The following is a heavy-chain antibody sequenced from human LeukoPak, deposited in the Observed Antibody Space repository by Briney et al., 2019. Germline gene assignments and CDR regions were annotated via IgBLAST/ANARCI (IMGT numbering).Heavy chain of an antibody. CDR1: GYTLTELS. D-gene: IGHD1-1*01. V-gene: IGHV1-24*01. CDR3: AVSLTTGGYYGMDV. CDR2: FDPEDGET. Sequence: ASGKVSCTVSGYTLTELSLHRVREAPGKGREWMGRFDPEDGETIYARKFQGRVTMTEDTSTDTAYMELSSLRSEDTAVYFCAVSLTTGGYYGMDVWGQGTTVTVSS. J-gene: IGHJ6*02.